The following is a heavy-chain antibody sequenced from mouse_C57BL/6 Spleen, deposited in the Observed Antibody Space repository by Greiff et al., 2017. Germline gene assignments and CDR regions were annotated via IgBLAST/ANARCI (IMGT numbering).Heavy chain of an antibody. CDR2: ISSGSSTI. J-gene: IGHJ2*01. CDR1: GFTFSDYG. CDR3: AVIYYGYDGSY. V-gene: IGHV5-17*01. D-gene: IGHD2-2*01. Sequence: EVKLVESGGGLVKPGGSLKLSCAASGFTFSDYGMHWVRQAPEKGLEWVAYISSGSSTIYYADTVKGRFTISRDNAKNTLFLQMTSLRSEDTAMYYCAVIYYGYDGSYWGQGTTLTVSS.